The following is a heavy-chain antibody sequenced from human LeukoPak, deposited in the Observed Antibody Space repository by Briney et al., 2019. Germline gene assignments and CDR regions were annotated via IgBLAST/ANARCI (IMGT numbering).Heavy chain of an antibody. J-gene: IGHJ6*03. V-gene: IGHV3-21*01. D-gene: IGHD3-10*01. CDR1: GFTFSNAW. Sequence: GGSLRLSCAASGFTFSNAWMSWVRQAPGKGLEWVSSISTSSSYIYYADSVKGRFTISRDNAKNSLYLQMNSLRAEDTAVYYCARDLFYGEYGLGSYYSSYYMDVWGKGTTVTISS. CDR3: ARDLFYGEYGLGSYYSSYYMDV. CDR2: ISTSSSYI.